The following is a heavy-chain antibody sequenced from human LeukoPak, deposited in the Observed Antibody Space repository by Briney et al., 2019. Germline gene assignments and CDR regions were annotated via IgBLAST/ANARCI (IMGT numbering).Heavy chain of an antibody. CDR1: GGSISSGDYY. V-gene: IGHV4-30-2*01. CDR3: ARGVNWFDP. D-gene: IGHD3-10*01. Sequence: PSQTLSLTCTVSGGSISSGDYYWNWIRQPQGKGLEWIGYIFHSGSTYYNPSLKSRVTISVDRSKNQFSLKLSSVTAADTAVYYCARGVNWFDPWGQGTLVTVSS. J-gene: IGHJ5*02. CDR2: IFHSGST.